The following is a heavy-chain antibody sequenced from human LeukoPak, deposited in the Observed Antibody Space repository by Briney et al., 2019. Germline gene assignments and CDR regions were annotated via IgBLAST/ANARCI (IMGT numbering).Heavy chain of an antibody. CDR2: INAGNGNT. V-gene: IGHV1-3*03. D-gene: IGHD3-10*01. CDR3: ARARYYGSGSYFDY. J-gene: IGHJ4*02. CDR1: GYTFTSYA. Sequence: GASVKVSCKASGYTFTSYAMHWVRQAPGQRLEWMGWINAGNGNTKYSQEFQGRVTITRDTSASTAYMELSSLRSEDMAVYYCARARYYGSGSYFDYWGQGTLVTVSS.